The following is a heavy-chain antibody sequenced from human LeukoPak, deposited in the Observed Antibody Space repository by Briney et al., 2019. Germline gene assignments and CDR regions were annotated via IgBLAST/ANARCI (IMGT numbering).Heavy chain of an antibody. Sequence: SETLSLTCTVSGGPINSYYWSWIRQSPGKGLECIGYIHYTGSTNYNPSLKSRVTISVETSKNQFSLKLKSVTAADTAVYYCARGGYYGSGNDFRFDPWGQGTLVTVSS. V-gene: IGHV4-59*01. J-gene: IGHJ5*02. CDR1: GGPINSYY. D-gene: IGHD3-10*01. CDR2: IHYTGST. CDR3: ARGGYYGSGNDFRFDP.